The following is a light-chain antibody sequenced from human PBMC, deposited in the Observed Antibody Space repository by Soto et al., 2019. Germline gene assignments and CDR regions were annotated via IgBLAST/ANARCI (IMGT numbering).Light chain of an antibody. CDR3: QQSYSSPPT. CDR1: QGIRDD. J-gene: IGKJ1*01. Sequence: AIQMTQSPSSLSASVGDRVTITCRASQGIRDDLGWYQQKPGKAPKLLIYAASSLQSGVPSRFSGSGSGPDFTLTISSLQPEDFATYYCQQSYSSPPTFGQGTKVEIK. V-gene: IGKV1-6*01. CDR2: AAS.